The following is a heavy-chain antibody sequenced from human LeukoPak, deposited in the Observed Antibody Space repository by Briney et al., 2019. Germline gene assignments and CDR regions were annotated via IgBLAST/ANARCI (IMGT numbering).Heavy chain of an antibody. CDR2: IYHSGST. J-gene: IGHJ6*03. V-gene: IGHV4-30-2*06. D-gene: IGHD3-3*01. Sequence: SETLSLTCTVSGGSISDGVYYWNWIRQSPGKGLEWIGYIYHSGSTYYNPSLKSRVTISVDRSKNQFSLKLSSVTAADTAVYYCARDPGDDFWSGSWNYYYMDVWGKGTTVTVSS. CDR3: ARDPGDDFWSGSWNYYYMDV. CDR1: GGSISDGVYY.